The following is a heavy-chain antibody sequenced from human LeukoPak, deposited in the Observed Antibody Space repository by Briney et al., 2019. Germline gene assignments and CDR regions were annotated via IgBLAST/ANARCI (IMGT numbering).Heavy chain of an antibody. Sequence: PGGSLRLSCATSGFTFNNNAMSCVRQAPGKGLEWVSAINGGGDATEYAGSVKGRFTISRDNSKNTLYLQMNSLRPDDTAVYYCARCTASCYANAFDVWDQGTLLTVSS. CDR3: ARCTASCYANAFDV. CDR2: INGGGDAT. J-gene: IGHJ3*01. CDR1: GFTFNNNA. V-gene: IGHV3-23*01. D-gene: IGHD2-2*01.